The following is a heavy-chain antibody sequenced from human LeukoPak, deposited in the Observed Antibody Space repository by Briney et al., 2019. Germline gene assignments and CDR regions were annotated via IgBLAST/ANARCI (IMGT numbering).Heavy chain of an antibody. D-gene: IGHD3-3*01. CDR2: INSDGSST. CDR3: ARDTPYYDFWSGYYTGMDGLDY. V-gene: IGHV3-74*01. J-gene: IGHJ4*02. CDR1: GFTFSSYW. Sequence: GGSLRLSCAASGFTFSSYWMHWVRQAPGKGLVWVSRINSDGSSTSYADSVKGRFTISKDNAKNTLYLQMNSLRAEDTAVYYCARDTPYYDFWSGYYTGMDGLDYWGQGTLVTVSS.